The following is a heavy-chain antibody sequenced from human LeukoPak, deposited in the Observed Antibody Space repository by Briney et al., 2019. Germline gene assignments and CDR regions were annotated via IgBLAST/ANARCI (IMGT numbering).Heavy chain of an antibody. CDR3: AKAGSGYCSSTSCLYYFDY. Sequence: GGSLRLSCAASGFTFGNYAMSWVRQAPGKGLEWVSAIGDTGRSTYYADSVKGRFTISRDNSRNMLYLQMNSLRAEDTAIYYCAKAGSGYCSSTSCLYYFDYWGQGTLVTVSS. D-gene: IGHD2-2*01. CDR2: IGDTGRST. V-gene: IGHV3-23*01. CDR1: GFTFGNYA. J-gene: IGHJ4*02.